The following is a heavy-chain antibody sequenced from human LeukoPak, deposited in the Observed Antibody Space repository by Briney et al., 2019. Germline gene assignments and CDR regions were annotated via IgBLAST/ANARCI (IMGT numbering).Heavy chain of an antibody. J-gene: IGHJ3*02. CDR1: GGSISSGGYY. CDR2: IYYIGST. CDR3: ARDHSRTRAFDI. Sequence: SETLSLTCTVSGGSISSGGYYWSWIRQHPGKGLEWIGYIYYIGSTYYNPSLKSRVTISVDTSKNQFSLKLSSVTAADTAVYYCARDHSRTRAFDIWGQGTMVTVSS. V-gene: IGHV4-31*03. D-gene: IGHD1-1*01.